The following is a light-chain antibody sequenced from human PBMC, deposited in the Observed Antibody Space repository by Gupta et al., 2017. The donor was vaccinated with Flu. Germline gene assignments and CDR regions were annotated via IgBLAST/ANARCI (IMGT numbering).Light chain of an antibody. J-gene: IGKJ4*01. CDR3: QQYNNWPLT. CDR1: QEIAGN. V-gene: IGKV3-15*01. Sequence: EIVMTQSPRTLSVSPGEGATLSCRASQEIAGNLAWYQQKPGQAPRLLLSGASTRATGTPARFSGSRSGTEFTLTISSLQSEDFAVYYCQQYNNWPLTFGGGTKVEIK. CDR2: GAS.